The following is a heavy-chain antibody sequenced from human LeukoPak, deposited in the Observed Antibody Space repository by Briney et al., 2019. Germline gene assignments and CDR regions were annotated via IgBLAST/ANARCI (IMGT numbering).Heavy chain of an antibody. CDR3: ARADVDTAMVIP. CDR2: IIPIFGTA. CDR1: GGTFSSYA. Sequence: VASVKVSCKASGGTFSSYAISWVRQAPGQGLEWMGGIIPIFGTANYAQKFQGRVTITADESTSTAYMELSSLRSEDTAVYYCARADVDTAMVIPWGQGTLVTVSS. D-gene: IGHD5-18*01. V-gene: IGHV1-69*01. J-gene: IGHJ5*02.